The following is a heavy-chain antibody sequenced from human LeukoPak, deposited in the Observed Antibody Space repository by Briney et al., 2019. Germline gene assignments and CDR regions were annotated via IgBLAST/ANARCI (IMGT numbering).Heavy chain of an antibody. CDR3: AKETLFDY. CDR1: GFTFSSYG. J-gene: IGHJ4*02. V-gene: IGHV3-30*02. CDR2: IRYDGSNK. Sequence: PGGSLRLSCAASGFTFSSYGMHWVRQAPGKGLEWVAFIRYDGSNKYYADSVKDRFTISRDNSKNTLYLQMNSLRAGDTAEYYCAKETLFDYWGQGTLVTVSS.